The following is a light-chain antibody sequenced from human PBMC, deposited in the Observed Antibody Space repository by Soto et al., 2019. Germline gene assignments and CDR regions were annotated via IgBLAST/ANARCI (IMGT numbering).Light chain of an antibody. V-gene: IGKV3-20*01. Sequence: EIVLTQSPGTVSLSPGERATLSCRASQSVGSRWLAWYQQKPGQAPRVLIYGGSNRATGIPDRFSGSGSGTDFTLTISRLEPEDFAVYYCQQYYSSRTFGQGTKVVMK. CDR1: QSVGSRW. CDR2: GGS. J-gene: IGKJ1*01. CDR3: QQYYSSRT.